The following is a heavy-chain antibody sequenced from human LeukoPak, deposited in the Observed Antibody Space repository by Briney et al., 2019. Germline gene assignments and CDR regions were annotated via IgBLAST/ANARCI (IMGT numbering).Heavy chain of an antibody. D-gene: IGHD5-12*01. CDR3: SRTDGYGYVDYDY. V-gene: IGHV3-73*01. CDR1: GFTFSGSA. J-gene: IGHJ4*02. CDR2: IRSKANSYAT. Sequence: GGSLKLSCAASGFTFSGSAMHWVRQASGKGLEWAGRIRSKANSYATAYAASVKGRFTISRDDSKNTAYLQMNSLKTEDTAVYYCSRTDGYGYVDYDYWGQGTLVTVSS.